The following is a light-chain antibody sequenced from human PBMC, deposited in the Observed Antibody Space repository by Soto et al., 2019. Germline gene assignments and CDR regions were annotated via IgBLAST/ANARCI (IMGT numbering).Light chain of an antibody. CDR2: DAS. V-gene: IGKV1-5*01. CDR1: QSVSAW. Sequence: DIQMTQSPSTLSASVGERVTISCRASQSVSAWLAWYQQKPGKAPKLLISDASSLKSGFPSRFSGSGYGTEFTLIISSLQPEDFATYYCQQYSSYSLTFGGGTKVDIK. J-gene: IGKJ4*01. CDR3: QQYSSYSLT.